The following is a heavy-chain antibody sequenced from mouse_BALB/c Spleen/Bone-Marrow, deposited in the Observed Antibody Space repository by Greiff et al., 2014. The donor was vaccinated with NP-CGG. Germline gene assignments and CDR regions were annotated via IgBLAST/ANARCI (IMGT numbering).Heavy chain of an antibody. J-gene: IGHJ2*01. CDR3: ARFSTIYYFDY. D-gene: IGHD1-1*02. V-gene: IGHV1-82*01. Sequence: VQLQQSGPELVKPGASVKISCKASGYAFSSSWMNWVKQRPGQGLEWIGRIYPGDGDTNYNGKFKGKATLTADKSSSTAYMQRSSLASLDSAVYFCARFSTIYYFDYWGQGTTLTVSS. CDR2: IYPGDGDT. CDR1: GYAFSSSW.